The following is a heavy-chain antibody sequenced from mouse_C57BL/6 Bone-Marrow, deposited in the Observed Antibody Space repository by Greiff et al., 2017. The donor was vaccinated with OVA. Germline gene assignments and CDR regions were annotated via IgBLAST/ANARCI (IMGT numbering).Heavy chain of an antibody. J-gene: IGHJ3*01. CDR3: ARFGNYLFAY. Sequence: EVQLQQSGAELVKPGASVKLSCTASGFNIKDYYMHRVKQRTEQGLEWIGRIDPEDGETKYAPKFQGKATITADTSSNTAYLQLSSLTSEDTAVYYCARFGNYLFAYWGQGTLVTVSA. CDR1: GFNIKDYY. D-gene: IGHD2-1*01. V-gene: IGHV14-2*01. CDR2: IDPEDGET.